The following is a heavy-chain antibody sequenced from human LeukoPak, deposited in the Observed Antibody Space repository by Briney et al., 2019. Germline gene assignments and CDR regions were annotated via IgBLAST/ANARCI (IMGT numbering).Heavy chain of an antibody. Sequence: GESLKISCKYTFTNSWIGWVRQMPGKGLEWMGIIYPGDYPGDSDTRYSPSFQGQVTISGDKSISTAYLQWSSLKASDTAMYYCARGSSTWYFDYWGQGTLVTVSS. V-gene: IGHV5-51*01. D-gene: IGHD6-13*01. CDR2: IYPGDYPGDSDT. CDR1: YTFTNSW. J-gene: IGHJ4*02. CDR3: ARGSSTWYFDY.